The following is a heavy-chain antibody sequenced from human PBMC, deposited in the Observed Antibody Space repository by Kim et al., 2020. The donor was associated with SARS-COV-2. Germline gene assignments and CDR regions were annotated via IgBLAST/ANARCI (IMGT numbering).Heavy chain of an antibody. CDR1: GFTFSDYY. CDR3: ARYGRVQLWLESPSYYGMDV. CDR2: ISSSSSYT. Sequence: GGSLRLSCAASGFTFSDYYMSWIRQAPGKGLEWVSYISSSSSYTNYADSVKGRFTISRDNAKNSLYLQMNSLRAEDTAVYYCARYGRVQLWLESPSYYGMDVWGQGTTVTVSS. V-gene: IGHV3-11*06. J-gene: IGHJ6*02. D-gene: IGHD5-18*01.